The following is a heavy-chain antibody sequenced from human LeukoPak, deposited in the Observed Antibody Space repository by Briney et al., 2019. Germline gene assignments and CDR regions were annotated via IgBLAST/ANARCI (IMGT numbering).Heavy chain of an antibody. J-gene: IGHJ4*02. CDR2: IYYIGST. D-gene: IGHD1-26*01. V-gene: IGHV4-59*12. Sequence: PSETLSLTCTVSGGSISSYYWSWIRQVPGKGLEWIAYIYYIGSTDYNPSLKSRVTISVDTSKNQFSLKLSSVTAADTAVYYCARVSARGSGSYPYFDYWGQGTLVTVSS. CDR3: ARVSARGSGSYPYFDY. CDR1: GGSISSYY.